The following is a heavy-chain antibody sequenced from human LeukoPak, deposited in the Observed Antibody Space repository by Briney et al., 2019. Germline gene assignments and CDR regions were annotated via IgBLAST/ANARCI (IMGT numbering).Heavy chain of an antibody. V-gene: IGHV4-34*01. CDR3: ACASRSSSGRPFDY. CDR2: INHSGST. CDR1: GGSFSGYY. D-gene: IGHD6-6*01. Sequence: SETLSLTCAVYGGSFSGYYWSWIRQPPGKGPEWIGEINHSGSTNCNPSLKSRVTISVDTSKNQFSLKLSSVTAADTAVYYCACASRSSSGRPFDYWGQGTLVTVSS. J-gene: IGHJ4*02.